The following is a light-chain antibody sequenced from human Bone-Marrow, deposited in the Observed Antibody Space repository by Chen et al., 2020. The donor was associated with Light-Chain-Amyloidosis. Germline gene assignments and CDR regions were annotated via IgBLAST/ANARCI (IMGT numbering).Light chain of an antibody. Sequence: EIVLKQSPGTLSLSRGEGAHLSCRASQTISCNYLTWYQQKCGQAPRLLIYGSSSRATGIPDRFTGSGSGTDFPLTINRLQPEDFAMYYCQQYATSPLTFGGGTKVEIK. CDR3: QQYATSPLT. CDR2: GSS. J-gene: IGKJ4*01. V-gene: IGKV3-20*01. CDR1: QTISCNY.